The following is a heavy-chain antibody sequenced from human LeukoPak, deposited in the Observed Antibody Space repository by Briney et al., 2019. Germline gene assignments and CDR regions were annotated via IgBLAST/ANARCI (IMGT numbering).Heavy chain of an antibody. Sequence: GASVKVSCKASGYRFTSYGISWVRQAPGQGLEWMGWISANDGSASYTRKLQGRVTMTTDTSTSTAYMEIRDLRSDDTAVYYCARGVVVHYTWFDPWGQGTLVTVSS. D-gene: IGHD2-2*01. V-gene: IGHV1-18*01. J-gene: IGHJ5*02. CDR2: ISANDGSA. CDR1: GYRFTSYG. CDR3: ARGVVVHYTWFDP.